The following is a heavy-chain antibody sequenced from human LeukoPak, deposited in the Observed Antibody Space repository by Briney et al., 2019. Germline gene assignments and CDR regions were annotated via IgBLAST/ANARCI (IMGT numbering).Heavy chain of an antibody. Sequence: PSETLSLTCAVYGGSFRGYYWSWLRQPPAKGLEWIGEINHSGSTNYTPTHKSRATIAVYTSKRLFSLKLSSVNAANTAVYYWARDRISIAVAGRRYRNWFDPWGQGTLVTVSS. J-gene: IGHJ5*02. CDR1: GGSFRGYY. CDR3: ARDRISIAVAGRRYRNWFDP. CDR2: INHSGST. V-gene: IGHV4-34*01. D-gene: IGHD6-19*01.